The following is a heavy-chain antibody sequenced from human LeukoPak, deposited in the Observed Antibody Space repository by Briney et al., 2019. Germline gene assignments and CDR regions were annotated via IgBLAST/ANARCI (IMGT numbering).Heavy chain of an antibody. CDR2: ISGSGGST. CDR1: GFTFSSYA. J-gene: IGHJ6*03. Sequence: GGSLRLSCAASGFTFSSYAMSWVRQAPGKGLEWVSAISGSGGSTYYADSVKGRFTISRDDSKDTLYLQMNSLRTEDMAVYYCAKTLESSEYYFYYMDAWGNGTTVTVSS. V-gene: IGHV3-23*01. CDR3: AKTLESSEYYFYYMDA. D-gene: IGHD3-3*01.